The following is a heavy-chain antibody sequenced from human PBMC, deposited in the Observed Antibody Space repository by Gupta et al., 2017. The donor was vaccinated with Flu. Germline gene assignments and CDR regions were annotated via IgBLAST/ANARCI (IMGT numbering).Heavy chain of an antibody. D-gene: IGHD2-15*01. Sequence: APGQGLEWMGGIIPIFGTANYAQKFQGRVTITADESTSTAYMELSSLRSEDTAVYYCASSERGGGAFYYFDYWGQGTLVTVSS. V-gene: IGHV1-69*01. CDR3: ASSERGGGAFYYFDY. CDR2: IIPIFGTA. J-gene: IGHJ4*02.